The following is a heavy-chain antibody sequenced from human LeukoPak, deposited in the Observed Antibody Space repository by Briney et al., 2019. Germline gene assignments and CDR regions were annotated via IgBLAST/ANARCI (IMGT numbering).Heavy chain of an antibody. V-gene: IGHV4-4*07. CDR3: ARAGYDYVWGSYRANWFDP. CDR2: IYTSGST. CDR1: GGSISSYY. J-gene: IGHJ5*02. D-gene: IGHD3-16*02. Sequence: PSETLSLTCTVSGGSISSYYWSWIRQPAGKGLEWIGRIYTSGSTNYNPSLKSRVTISVDTSKNQFSLKLSSVTAADTAVYYCARAGYDYVWGSYRANWFDPWGQGTLVTVSS.